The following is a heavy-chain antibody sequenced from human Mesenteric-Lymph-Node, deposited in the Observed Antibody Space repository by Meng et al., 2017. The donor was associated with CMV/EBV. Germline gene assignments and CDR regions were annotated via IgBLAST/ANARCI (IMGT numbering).Heavy chain of an antibody. J-gene: IGHJ6*02. D-gene: IGHD5-18*01. Sequence: GESLKISCAASGFTLSDHYVDWVRQAPGEGLEWVGRSRNKANSYATEYAASVKGRFAISRDDSKNSLYLQMGSLKTGDTAVYYCARNGYPPTYGMDVWGQGTTVTVSS. CDR3: ARNGYPPTYGMDV. V-gene: IGHV3-72*01. CDR2: SRNKANSYAT. CDR1: GFTLSDHY.